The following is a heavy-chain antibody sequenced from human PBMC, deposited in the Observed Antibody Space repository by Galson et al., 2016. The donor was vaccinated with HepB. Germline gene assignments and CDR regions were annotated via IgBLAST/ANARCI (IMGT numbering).Heavy chain of an antibody. CDR1: DFTVNSHY. V-gene: IGHV3-53*01. J-gene: IGHJ4*02. Sequence: SLRLSCAASDFTVNSHYLTWVRQAPGKGLEWVSIIFSGGSTLSADSVKGRFTISRDDSKNTLYLQMNSLRDEDTAVYFCARASISHFDFWGQGILVTVSS. CDR2: IFSGGST. CDR3: ARASISHFDF.